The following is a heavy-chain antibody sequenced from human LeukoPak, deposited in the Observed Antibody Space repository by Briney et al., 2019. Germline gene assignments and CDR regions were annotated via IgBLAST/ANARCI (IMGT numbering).Heavy chain of an antibody. Sequence: GGSLRLSCAVSGFTFRSYWMSWVRQAPGKGLEWVAYIKKTGSETYYVDSVKGRFTITRDNARNSLFLQMNSLRAEDTAVYYCAREDGYCSGGNCYSYFDSWGQGALVTVSS. V-gene: IGHV3-7*01. CDR1: GFTFRSYW. CDR3: AREDGYCSGGNCYSYFDS. J-gene: IGHJ4*02. D-gene: IGHD2-15*01. CDR2: IKKTGSET.